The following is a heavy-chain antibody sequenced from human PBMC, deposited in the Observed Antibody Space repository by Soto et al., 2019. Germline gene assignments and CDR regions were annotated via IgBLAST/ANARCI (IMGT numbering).Heavy chain of an antibody. CDR1: GFTFSDHY. J-gene: IGHJ6*01. CDR3: TRGLLGGAPSYTFHGMDV. CDR2: SRNRVNSHTT. V-gene: IGHV3-72*01. Sequence: EVQLVESGGGLVQPGGSLRLSCAASGFTFSDHYMDWVRQAPGKGLEWVARSRNRVNSHTTEYAASVKGRFTISRDESKSSLYLQMTSLKIGDTAVYYCTRGLLGGAPSYTFHGMDVWGQGTTVTVSS. D-gene: IGHD1-26*01.